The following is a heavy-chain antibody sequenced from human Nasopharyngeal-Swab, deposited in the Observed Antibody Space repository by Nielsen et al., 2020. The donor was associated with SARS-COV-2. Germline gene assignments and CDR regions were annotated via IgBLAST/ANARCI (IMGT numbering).Heavy chain of an antibody. V-gene: IGHV3-23*01. D-gene: IGHD2-15*01. Sequence: GESLKISCAASGFTFSSYAMSWVRQAPGKGLEWVSAISGSGGSTYYADSVKGRFTISRDNSKNTLYLQMNSLRAEDTAVYYCARDWMMATWGYYYGMNVWGQGTTVTVSS. J-gene: IGHJ6*02. CDR3: ARDWMMATWGYYYGMNV. CDR1: GFTFSSYA. CDR2: ISGSGGST.